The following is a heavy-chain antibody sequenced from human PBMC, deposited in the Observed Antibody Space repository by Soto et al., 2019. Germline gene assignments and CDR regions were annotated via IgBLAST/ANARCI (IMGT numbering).Heavy chain of an antibody. CDR1: GFTFSSYA. D-gene: IGHD6-6*01. CDR3: ATRSSSSTFAY. V-gene: IGHV3-23*01. CDR2: ISGSDDST. Sequence: EVQLLESGGGLVQPGESLRLSCAASGFTFSSYAMSWVRQAPGKGVAWVSVISGSDDSTYYADSVKGRFPISRDNSKNTLYLEMNSLRAEDTAVYYCATRSSSSTFAYWGQGTLVTVSS. J-gene: IGHJ4*02.